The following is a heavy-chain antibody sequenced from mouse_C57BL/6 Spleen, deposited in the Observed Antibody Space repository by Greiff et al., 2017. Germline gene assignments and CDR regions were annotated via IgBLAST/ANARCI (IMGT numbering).Heavy chain of an antibody. CDR2: ISDGGSYT. Sequence: EVQVVESGGGLVKPGGSLKLSCAASGFTFSSYAMSWVRQTPEKRLEWVASISDGGSYTYYPDNVKGRFTISRDKAKNTLYLPMSHLKSEDTAMYYFARECDSTWYVDVWGTGTTVTVSS. V-gene: IGHV5-4*01. CDR3: ARECDSTWYVDV. D-gene: IGHD2-4*01. CDR1: GFTFSSYA. J-gene: IGHJ1*03.